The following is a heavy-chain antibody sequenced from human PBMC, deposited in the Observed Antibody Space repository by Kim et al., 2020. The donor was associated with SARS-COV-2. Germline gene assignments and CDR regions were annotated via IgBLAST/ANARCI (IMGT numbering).Heavy chain of an antibody. D-gene: IGHD1-26*01. Sequence: ASVKVSCKASGYTFTSYDINWVRQATGQGLEWMGWMNPNSGNTGYAQKFQGRVTMTRNTSISTAYMELSSLRSEDTAVYYCARGWELWRWYYYYYMDVWGKGTTVTVSS. V-gene: IGHV1-8*01. CDR2: MNPNSGNT. CDR3: ARGWELWRWYYYYYMDV. J-gene: IGHJ6*03. CDR1: GYTFTSYD.